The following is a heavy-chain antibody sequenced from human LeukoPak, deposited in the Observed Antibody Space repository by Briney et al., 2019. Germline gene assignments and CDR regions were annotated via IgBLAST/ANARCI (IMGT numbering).Heavy chain of an antibody. CDR3: ARDRREGFLNHYYYMDV. V-gene: IGHV4-34*01. J-gene: IGHJ6*03. CDR2: INHSGST. Sequence: SETLSLTCAVYGGSFSGYYWSWIRQPPGKGLEWIGEINHSGSTNYNPSLKSRVTISVDTSKNQFSLKLSSVTAADTPVYYCARDRREGFLNHYYYMDVWGKGTTVTVSS. D-gene: IGHD3-3*01. CDR1: GGSFSGYY.